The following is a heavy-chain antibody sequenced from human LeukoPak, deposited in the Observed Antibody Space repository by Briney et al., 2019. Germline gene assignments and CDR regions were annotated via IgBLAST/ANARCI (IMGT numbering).Heavy chain of an antibody. J-gene: IGHJ4*02. CDR2: IIPKVRGGTA. CDR1: GLTFSNAW. CDR3: STDGGWQQFDM. D-gene: IGHD5-24*01. Sequence: GGSLRLSCAASGLTFSNAWMNWVRQAPGQGLEWVGRIIPKVRGGTADYAAPVKGRFTISRDDSRNTLYLQMNGLKTEDTAVYYCSTDGGWQQFDMWGQGTLVTVSS. V-gene: IGHV3-15*01.